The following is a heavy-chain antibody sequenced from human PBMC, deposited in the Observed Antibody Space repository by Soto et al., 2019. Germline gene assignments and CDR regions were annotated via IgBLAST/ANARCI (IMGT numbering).Heavy chain of an antibody. CDR3: ARQASYWHGGGGWFDP. Sequence: EVQLVESGGGLVQPGGSLRLSCAASGFTFSAYDMHWVRQATGKGLEWVSAIGTQHDTYYPDSVKGRFTISRENAKNFFYLQMDSLRAGDTAVYYCARQASYWHGGGGWFDPWGQGTLVTVSS. J-gene: IGHJ5*02. D-gene: IGHD2-8*02. CDR1: GFTFSAYD. CDR2: IGTQHDT. V-gene: IGHV3-13*01.